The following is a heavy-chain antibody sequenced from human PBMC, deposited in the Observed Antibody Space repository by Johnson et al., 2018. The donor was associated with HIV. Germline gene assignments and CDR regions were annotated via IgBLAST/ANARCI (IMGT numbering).Heavy chain of an antibody. CDR3: ARGKWLAPGVFDI. CDR2: IRYDGSNH. V-gene: IGHV3-33*01. CDR1: GFTFSSYG. J-gene: IGHJ3*02. D-gene: IGHD6-19*01. Sequence: QEQLVESGGGVVQPGRSLRLSCAASGFTFSSYGMHWVRQAPGTGLAWVAFIRYDGSNHYYADSVNGRFTISRDNAKNSLYLQMNSLRAEDTAVYYCARGKWLAPGVFDIWGQRTMVTVSS.